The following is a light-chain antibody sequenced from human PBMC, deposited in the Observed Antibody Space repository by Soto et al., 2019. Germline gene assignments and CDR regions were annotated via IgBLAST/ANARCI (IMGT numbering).Light chain of an antibody. CDR2: DAS. V-gene: IGKV3-11*01. CDR3: QQRYNWPRVT. Sequence: EVVMTQSPATLSLSPGERATLSCRASQSVSSYLAWYQRKPGQAPRLLIYDASNRAPGIPARFSGSGSGTDLPLTISSLEPEDFAVYYCQQRYNWPRVTFGGGTKVEIK. CDR1: QSVSSY. J-gene: IGKJ4*01.